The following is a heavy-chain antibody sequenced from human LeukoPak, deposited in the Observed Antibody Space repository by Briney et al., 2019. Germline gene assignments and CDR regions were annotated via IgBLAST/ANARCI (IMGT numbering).Heavy chain of an antibody. D-gene: IGHD4-23*01. CDR3: ARGLYYGGKGLFGY. V-gene: IGHV4-34*01. CDR1: GGSFSGYY. CDR2: INHSGST. J-gene: IGHJ4*02. Sequence: PSETLSLTCAVYGGSFSGYYWSWIRKPPGKGLEWIGEINHSGSTNYNPSLKSRVTISVDTSKNQFSLKLSSVTAADTAVYYCARGLYYGGKGLFGYWGQGTLVTVSS.